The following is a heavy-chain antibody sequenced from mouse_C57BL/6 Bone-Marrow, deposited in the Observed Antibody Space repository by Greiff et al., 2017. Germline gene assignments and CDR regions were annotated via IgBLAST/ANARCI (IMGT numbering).Heavy chain of an antibody. D-gene: IGHD3-2*02. CDR3: AINRHYFDY. CDR2: IHPSDSDS. Sequence: QVQLKQPGAELVKPGASVKVSCKASGYTFTSYWMHWVKQRPGQGLEWIGRIHPSDSDSNYNQKFKGKATLTVDKSSSTAYMQLSSLTSEDDAVSYYAINRHYFDYWGQGTTLTVSS. J-gene: IGHJ2*01. CDR1: GYTFTSYW. V-gene: IGHV1-74*01.